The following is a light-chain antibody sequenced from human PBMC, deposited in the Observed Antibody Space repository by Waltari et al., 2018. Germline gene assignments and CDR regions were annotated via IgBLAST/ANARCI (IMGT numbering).Light chain of an antibody. CDR2: EGT. CDR1: RRHVGSSNL. J-gene: IGLJ3*02. V-gene: IGLV2-23*01. Sequence: HSALTPPASVSGSPGQSIPIPCTGTRRHVGSSNLVSWYQHPPGKAPKLMIYEGTQRPSGVADRFSGSKSGDTASLTISGLQAEDEADYYCCSYVRDITWVFGGGTKLTVL. CDR3: CSYVRDITWV.